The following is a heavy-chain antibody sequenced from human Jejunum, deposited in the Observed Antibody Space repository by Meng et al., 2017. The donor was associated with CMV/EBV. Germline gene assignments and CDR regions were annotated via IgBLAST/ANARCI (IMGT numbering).Heavy chain of an antibody. D-gene: IGHD6-13*01. J-gene: IGHJ4*02. V-gene: IGHV3-21*01. CDR3: ARSPPISRWDY. CDR2: ISRDSNFI. Sequence: LGEWWGGLGKPGVSLGLSCAASGFTFSSSSMNWVRQAPGEGLEWVASISRDSNFIYYADSVKGRFTISRDNAKNSLYLQMNSLRAEDTAVYSCARSPPISRWDYWGQGTLVTVSS. CDR1: GFTFSSSS.